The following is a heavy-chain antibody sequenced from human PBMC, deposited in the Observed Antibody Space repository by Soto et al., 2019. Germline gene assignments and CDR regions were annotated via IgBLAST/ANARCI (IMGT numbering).Heavy chain of an antibody. V-gene: IGHV3-21*01. Sequence: EVQLVESGGGLVKPGGSLRLSCAASGFTFNNSSMNWVRQAPGKGLELVSSISSSSDYIYYADSLKGRFTISRDNAKNTLYLQKNTLRAEDTAVYYCSRYVDYLLDFWGQGTLVTVSS. J-gene: IGHJ4*02. CDR2: ISSSSDYI. CDR1: GFTFNNSS. CDR3: SRYVDYLLDF. D-gene: IGHD4-17*01.